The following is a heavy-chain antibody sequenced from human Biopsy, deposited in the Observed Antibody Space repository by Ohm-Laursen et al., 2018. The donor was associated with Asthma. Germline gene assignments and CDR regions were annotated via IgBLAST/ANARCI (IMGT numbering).Heavy chain of an antibody. CDR3: ARTYYDFLTGQVKDVFGV. V-gene: IGHV1-3*01. Sequence: GASVKVSCKASGYNFISFAIHWVRQAPGQRLEWMGWVNPGNGDTKYSQKFQGRVTITRDTSASTAYMELRSLRSEDTATYYCARTYYDFLTGQVKDVFGVWGQGTMVTVSS. D-gene: IGHD3-9*01. J-gene: IGHJ3*01. CDR2: VNPGNGDT. CDR1: GYNFISFA.